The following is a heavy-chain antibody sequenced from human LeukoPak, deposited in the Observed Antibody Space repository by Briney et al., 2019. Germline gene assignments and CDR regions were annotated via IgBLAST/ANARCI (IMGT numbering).Heavy chain of an antibody. J-gene: IGHJ6*03. D-gene: IGHD2-2*01. V-gene: IGHV3-48*03. CDR2: ISSSGSTI. CDR3: AKDDVPAFGTGYMDA. CDR1: GFTFSSYE. Sequence: PGGSLRLSCVASGFTFSSYEMNWVRQAPGKGLEWVSYISSSGSTIYYADSVKGRFTISRDNSKNTLYLQVNSLRAEDTALYYCAKDDVPAFGTGYMDAWGKGTTVIVSS.